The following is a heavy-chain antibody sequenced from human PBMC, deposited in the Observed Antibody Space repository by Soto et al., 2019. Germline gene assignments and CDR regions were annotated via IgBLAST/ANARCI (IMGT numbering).Heavy chain of an antibody. V-gene: IGHV3-74*01. J-gene: IGHJ4*02. D-gene: IGHD3-16*01. CDR2: IKSDGSST. CDR3: ARGGRGGFDY. CDR1: GFTFTSYW. Sequence: EVQLVESGEGLVPPGGSLRLSCAASGFTFTSYWMHWVRQAPGKGLVWVSSIKSDGSSTNYADSVKGRFTISRDNAKNTVYLQMNSLRAEDTAVYYCARGGRGGFDYWGQGALVTVSS.